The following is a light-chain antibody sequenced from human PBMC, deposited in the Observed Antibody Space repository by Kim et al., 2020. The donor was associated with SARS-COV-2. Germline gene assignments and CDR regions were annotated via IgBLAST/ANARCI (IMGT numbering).Light chain of an antibody. CDR1: QSVSTN. CDR2: GAS. V-gene: IGKV3-15*01. Sequence: SLSPGERATLSCRASQSVSTNLAWYQQKPGQAPRLLISGASTRATGIPARFSGSGSGTEFTLTISSLQSEDFAVYYCQQYNDWWTFGQGTKVDIK. J-gene: IGKJ1*01. CDR3: QQYNDWWT.